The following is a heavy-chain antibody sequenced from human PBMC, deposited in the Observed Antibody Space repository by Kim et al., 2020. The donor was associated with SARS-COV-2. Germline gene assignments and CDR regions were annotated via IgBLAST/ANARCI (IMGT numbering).Heavy chain of an antibody. CDR2: IWYDGSNK. V-gene: IGHV3-33*01. CDR3: ARDQEYDILTGYSKGLDY. D-gene: IGHD3-9*01. J-gene: IGHJ4*02. CDR1: GFTFSSYG. Sequence: GGSLRLSCAASGFTFSSYGMHWVRQAPGKGLEWVAVIWYDGSNKYYADSVKGRFTISRDNSKNTLYLQMNSLRAEDTAVYYCARDQEYDILTGYSKGLDYWGQGTLVTVSS.